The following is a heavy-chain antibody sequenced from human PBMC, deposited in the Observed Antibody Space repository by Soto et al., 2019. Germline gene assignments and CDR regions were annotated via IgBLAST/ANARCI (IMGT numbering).Heavy chain of an antibody. J-gene: IGHJ5*02. CDR3: ARWRGALTVISNWFDP. V-gene: IGHV3-9*01. Sequence: EVQLVESGGGLVQPGRSLRLSCEASGLTFEDYAMHWIRQAPGKGLEWVAGINWNSGSTGYADSVKGRFTISRDNVNNSLQLEMSTLKAEDTAIYYCARWRGALTVISNWFDPWGQGTLVTVSS. CDR2: INWNSGST. CDR1: GLTFEDYA. D-gene: IGHD2-21*01.